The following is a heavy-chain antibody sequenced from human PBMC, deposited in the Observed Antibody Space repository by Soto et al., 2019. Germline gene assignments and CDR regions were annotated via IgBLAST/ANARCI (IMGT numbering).Heavy chain of an antibody. J-gene: IGHJ4*02. CDR3: AIQYGSGSYYNDPFFDY. Sequence: QVQLVQSGAEVKKPGSSVKVSCKASGGTFSSYAISWVRQAPGQGLEWMGGIIPIFGTANYAQKFQGRVTITADESTSTAYMELSSLRFEDTAVYYCAIQYGSGSYYNDPFFDYWGQGTLVTVSS. CDR2: IIPIFGTA. CDR1: GGTFSSYA. V-gene: IGHV1-69*01. D-gene: IGHD3-10*01.